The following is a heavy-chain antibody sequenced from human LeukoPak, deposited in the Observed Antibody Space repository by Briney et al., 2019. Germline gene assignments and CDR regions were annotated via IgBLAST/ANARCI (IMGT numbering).Heavy chain of an antibody. CDR2: ITGGGSGI. D-gene: IGHD2-8*01. CDR1: GFTFSNYA. Sequence: PGGSLRLSCAASGFTFSNYAMSWVRQAPGKGLEWVSAITGGGSGIYYADSMKSRFTISRDNSKNTLYLQMNSLRAEDTAVYYCAKEASNGVHGYWGQGTLVTVSS. V-gene: IGHV3-23*01. J-gene: IGHJ4*02. CDR3: AKEASNGVHGY.